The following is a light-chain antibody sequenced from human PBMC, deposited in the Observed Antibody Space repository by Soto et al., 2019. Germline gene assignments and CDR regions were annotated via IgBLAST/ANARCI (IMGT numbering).Light chain of an antibody. CDR3: QNFDSAPQT. Sequence: DVQMGLSPSSLSAYMGDRVTITCRASQGIRHYLAWYQQKPGKVPKLLIYEASNLQSGVPSRFRGGGSGTEFTLTISSLQPEDVATYYCQNFDSAPQTFGQGANAAIK. V-gene: IGKV1-27*01. CDR2: EAS. J-gene: IGKJ1*01. CDR1: QGIRHY.